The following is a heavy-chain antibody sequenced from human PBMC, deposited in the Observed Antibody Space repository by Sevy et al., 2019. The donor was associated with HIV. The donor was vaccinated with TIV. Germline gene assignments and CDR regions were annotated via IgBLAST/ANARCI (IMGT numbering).Heavy chain of an antibody. CDR3: AKARIAVAGDSNYSFDY. J-gene: IGHJ4*02. CDR2: ISGSGGST. CDR1: GFTFSSYA. D-gene: IGHD6-19*01. Sequence: GGSLRLSCAASGFTFSSYAMSWVRQAPGKGLEWVSAISGSGGSTYYADSVKGRFTISRDNSKNTLYLQMNSLRAEDTAVYYCAKARIAVAGDSNYSFDYWGQGTLVTVSS. V-gene: IGHV3-23*01.